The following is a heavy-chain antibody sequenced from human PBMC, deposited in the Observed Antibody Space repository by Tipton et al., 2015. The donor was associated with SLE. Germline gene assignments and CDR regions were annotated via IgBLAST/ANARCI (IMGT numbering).Heavy chain of an antibody. Sequence: SLRLSCAASGFTVSSNYMSWVRQAPGKGLEWVSVIYSGGSTYYADSVKGRFTISRDNSKNTLYLQMNSLRAEDTAVYYCARDIGYSNYPGDFDLWGRGTLVTVSS. CDR3: ARDIGYSNYPGDFDL. CDR2: IYSGGST. V-gene: IGHV3-53*01. D-gene: IGHD4-11*01. J-gene: IGHJ2*01. CDR1: GFTVSSNY.